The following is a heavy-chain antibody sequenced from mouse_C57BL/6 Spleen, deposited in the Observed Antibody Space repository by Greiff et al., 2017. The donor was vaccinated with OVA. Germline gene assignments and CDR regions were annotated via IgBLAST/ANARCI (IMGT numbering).Heavy chain of an antibody. CDR3: ARGGAVITTLVAEDY. V-gene: IGHV1-80*01. CDR1: GYAFSSYW. D-gene: IGHD1-1*01. CDR2: INPGNGNT. Sequence: QVQLQQSGAELVKPGASVKISCKASGYAFSSYWMNWVKQRPGKGLEWIGQINPGNGNTNYNGKFKGKATLTADKSSSTAYMQLSSLTSEDTAVYFCARGGAVITTLVAEDYWGQGTTLTVSS. J-gene: IGHJ2*01.